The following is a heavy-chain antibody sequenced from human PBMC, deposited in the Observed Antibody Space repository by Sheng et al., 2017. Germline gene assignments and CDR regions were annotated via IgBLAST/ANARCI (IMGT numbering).Heavy chain of an antibody. D-gene: IGHD2-2*01. J-gene: IGHJ5*02. V-gene: IGHV1-2*02. CDR3: AREDYQQIKVGWGNWLDP. CDR1: GHTFSDYY. Sequence: QVQLVQSGAEVKKPGASVKVSCKASGHTFSDYYVHWVRQAPGQGLEWMGWINSETGGTSYAQKFQGRVTVTRDTSISTVYMELRRLRSDDTAVYYCAREDYQQIKVGWGNWLDPWGQGTPVTVSS. CDR2: INSETGGT.